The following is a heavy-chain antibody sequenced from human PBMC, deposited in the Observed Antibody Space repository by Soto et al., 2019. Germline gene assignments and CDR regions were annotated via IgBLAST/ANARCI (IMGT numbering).Heavy chain of an antibody. V-gene: IGHV1-69*02. CDR1: GGTFSSYT. Sequence: QVQLVQSGAEVKKPGSSVKVSCKASGGTFSSYTISWVRQAPGQGLEWMGRIIPILGIANYAQKFQGRVTTPADKSTSTAYMELSSLRSEDTVVYYCARYEVCYYGSGSYSYSMDVWGQGTTVTVSS. CDR2: IIPILGIA. CDR3: ARYEVCYYGSGSYSYSMDV. D-gene: IGHD3-10*01. J-gene: IGHJ6*02.